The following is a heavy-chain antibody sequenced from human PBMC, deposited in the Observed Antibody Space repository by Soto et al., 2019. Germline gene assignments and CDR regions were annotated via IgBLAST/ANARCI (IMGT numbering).Heavy chain of an antibody. CDR2: IYYRGST. V-gene: IGHV4-59*08. Sequence: SETLSLTCTVSGGSISSYYWSWIRQPSGKGLEWIGYIYYRGSTNYNPSLKSRVTISVDTSKNQFSLKLSSVTAADTAVYYCARRWGRTFDYWGQGTLVTVSS. CDR1: GGSISSYY. J-gene: IGHJ4*02. D-gene: IGHD7-27*01. CDR3: ARRWGRTFDY.